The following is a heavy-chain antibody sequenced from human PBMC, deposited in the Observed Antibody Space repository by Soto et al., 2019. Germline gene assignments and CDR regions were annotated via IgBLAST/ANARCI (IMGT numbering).Heavy chain of an antibody. CDR3: ATGGHNDGYNFYHGMDV. V-gene: IGHV1-69*01. J-gene: IGHJ6*02. D-gene: IGHD3-16*01. Sequence: QVQVVQSGAEVKKPGSSVKVSCKVSGGIFTNNAISWVRQAPGQGLEWLGGVIPLFDTAYYAQIFRCRLRISADGATTTAYMELSGLTSADSAVYFCATGGHNDGYNFYHGMDVWGEGTTVT. CDR1: GGIFTNNA. CDR2: VIPLFDTA.